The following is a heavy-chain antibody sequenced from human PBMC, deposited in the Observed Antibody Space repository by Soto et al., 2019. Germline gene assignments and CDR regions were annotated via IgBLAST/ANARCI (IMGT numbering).Heavy chain of an antibody. V-gene: IGHV1-3*01. D-gene: IGHD1-1*01. CDR2: INPATGNT. CDR1: GYSFATYA. CDR3: ARRYKSAGWLEP. Sequence: QVQLVQSGAEVKKPGTSVKVSCQASGYSFATYAIHWVRQAPGQGLEWMGWINPATGNTEYSDKFQDRVTFTRDTSATTAYMELRGLRSEDTAVYYCARRYKSAGWLEPWGQGTLVTVSS. J-gene: IGHJ5*02.